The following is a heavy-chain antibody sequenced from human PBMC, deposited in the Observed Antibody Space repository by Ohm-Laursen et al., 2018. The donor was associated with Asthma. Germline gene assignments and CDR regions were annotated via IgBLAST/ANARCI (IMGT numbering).Heavy chain of an antibody. CDR2: INPSGGST. CDR1: GYTFTSYY. D-gene: IGHD3-22*01. CDR3: ARAYEPYYYDSRDYYYGMDV. Sequence: GASVKVSCKASGYTFTSYYMHWVRQAPGQGLEWMGIINPSGGSTSYAQKFQGRVTMTRDTSTSTVYMELSSLRSEDTAVYYCARAYEPYYYDSRDYYYGMDVWGQGTTVTVSS. J-gene: IGHJ6*02. V-gene: IGHV1-46*03.